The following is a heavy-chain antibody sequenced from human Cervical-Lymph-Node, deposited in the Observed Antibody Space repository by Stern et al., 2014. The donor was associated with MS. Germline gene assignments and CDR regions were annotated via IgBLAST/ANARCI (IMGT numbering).Heavy chain of an antibody. J-gene: IGHJ5*02. CDR1: GASITSYY. CDR2: IYYSGTT. Sequence: QLQLQESGPGLLRHSETLSLTCTVSGASITSYYWSWVRQPPGKGLEWIGYIYYSGTTNSNASLKGRVAISIDTSKTQFSLRLSSVTAADTAVYYCARATDLWGQGTLVTVSS. V-gene: IGHV4-59*01. CDR3: ARATDL.